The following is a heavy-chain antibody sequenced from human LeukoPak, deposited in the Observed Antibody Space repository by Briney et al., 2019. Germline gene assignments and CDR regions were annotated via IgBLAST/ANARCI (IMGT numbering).Heavy chain of an antibody. Sequence: PGGSLRLSCAASGFTFSSYGMHWVRQAPGKGLEWVGRIRSKANNYATAYAASVKGRFTISRDDSKNTAYLQMNSLKTEDTAVYYCTTTRDITMIVVDPGWGQGTLVTVSS. V-gene: IGHV3-73*01. CDR2: IRSKANNYAT. J-gene: IGHJ4*02. CDR3: TTTRDITMIVVDPG. CDR1: GFTFSSYG. D-gene: IGHD3-22*01.